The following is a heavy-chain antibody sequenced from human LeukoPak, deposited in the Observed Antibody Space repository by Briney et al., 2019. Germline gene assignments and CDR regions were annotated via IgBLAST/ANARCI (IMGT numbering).Heavy chain of an antibody. Sequence: GGSLRLSCVASGFTFSSYWMHWVRQAPGKGLVWVARINHDGDSANYADFVKGRFTISRDNAKNSLYLQMNSLRAEDTALYYCAKDKGIVVVVGLFDYWGQGTLATVSS. CDR2: INHDGDSA. J-gene: IGHJ4*02. CDR3: AKDKGIVVVVGLFDY. D-gene: IGHD2-15*01. V-gene: IGHV3-74*01. CDR1: GFTFSSYW.